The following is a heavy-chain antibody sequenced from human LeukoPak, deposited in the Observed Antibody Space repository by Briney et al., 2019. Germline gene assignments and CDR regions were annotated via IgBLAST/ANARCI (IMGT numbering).Heavy chain of an antibody. CDR1: GGSFSSYY. CDR2: IYYSGST. J-gene: IGHJ6*02. Sequence: SETLSLTCTVSGGSFSSYYWSWIRQPPGKGREWIGYIYYSGSTNYNPSLKSRVTISLDTSKNQFSLKLSSVTAADTAVYHCARDNWNYGSSMDVWGQGTTVTVSS. D-gene: IGHD1-7*01. V-gene: IGHV4-59*01. CDR3: ARDNWNYGSSMDV.